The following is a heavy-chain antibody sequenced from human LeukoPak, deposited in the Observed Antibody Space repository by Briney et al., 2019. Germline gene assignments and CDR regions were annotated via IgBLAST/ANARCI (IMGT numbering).Heavy chain of an antibody. CDR3: ARWGVSYFCGGDCYYYFDY. Sequence: SVKVSCKASGGTFSSYAISRVRQAPGQGLEWMGGIIPIFGTANYAQKFQGRVTITADKSTSTAYMELSSLRSEDTAVYYCARWGVSYFCGGDCYYYFDYWGQGTLVTVSP. J-gene: IGHJ4*02. D-gene: IGHD2-21*02. V-gene: IGHV1-69*06. CDR1: GGTFSSYA. CDR2: IIPIFGTA.